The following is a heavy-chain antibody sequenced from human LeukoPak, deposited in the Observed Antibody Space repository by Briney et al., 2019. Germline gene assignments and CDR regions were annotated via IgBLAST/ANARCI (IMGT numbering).Heavy chain of an antibody. V-gene: IGHV1-18*01. CDR1: GYTFTSYG. D-gene: IGHD6-13*01. CDR2: ISAYNGNT. Sequence: ASVKVSCKASGYTFTSYGISWVRQAPGQGLAWLGWISAYNGNTNYAQKLQGRVTMTTDTSTSTAYMELRSLRSDDTAVYYCARPGIAAAGSPNAFDIWGQGTMVTVSS. CDR3: ARPGIAAAGSPNAFDI. J-gene: IGHJ3*02.